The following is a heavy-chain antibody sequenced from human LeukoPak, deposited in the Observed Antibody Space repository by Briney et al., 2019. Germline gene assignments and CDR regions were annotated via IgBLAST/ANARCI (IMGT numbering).Heavy chain of an antibody. D-gene: IGHD2-2*01. V-gene: IGHV3-23*01. CDR1: GFTFSSYA. CDR3: ATAPHIVVVPAARRTSGY. Sequence: SGGSLRLSCAASGFTFSSYAMSWVRQAPGKGLEWVSAISGSGGSTYYADSVKGRFTISRDNSKNTLYLQMNSLRAEDTAVYYCATAPHIVVVPAARRTSGYWGQGTLATVSS. CDR2: ISGSGGST. J-gene: IGHJ4*02.